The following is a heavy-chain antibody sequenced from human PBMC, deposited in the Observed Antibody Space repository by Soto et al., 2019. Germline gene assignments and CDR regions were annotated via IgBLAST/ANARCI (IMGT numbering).Heavy chain of an antibody. Sequence: EVQLVDSGGGLVQPGGSLRLSCAASGFIVSNYVISWVRQAPGKGLEWVSSISDSGGTSYYADSVKGRFTISRDNSKNSLYLQMNSLRAEDTAIYYCAKRPRALLTFDYWGQGTLVTVSS. CDR2: ISDSGGTS. J-gene: IGHJ4*02. D-gene: IGHD1-26*01. CDR1: GFIVSNYV. CDR3: AKRPRALLTFDY. V-gene: IGHV3-23*04.